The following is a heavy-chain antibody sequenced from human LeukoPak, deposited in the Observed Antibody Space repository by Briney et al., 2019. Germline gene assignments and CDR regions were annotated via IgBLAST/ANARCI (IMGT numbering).Heavy chain of an antibody. J-gene: IGHJ4*02. CDR2: IYSSGST. Sequence: SETLSLTCTVSGGSISSNNYYWGWIRQPPGKGLEWIGSIYSSGSTSYSPSLKSRVHISVDTSKNQFSLKLSSVTAADTAVYYCARNQSTSRETYFDYWGQGTLVTVSS. D-gene: IGHD1-26*01. CDR1: GGSISSNNYY. CDR3: ARNQSTSRETYFDY. V-gene: IGHV4-39*01.